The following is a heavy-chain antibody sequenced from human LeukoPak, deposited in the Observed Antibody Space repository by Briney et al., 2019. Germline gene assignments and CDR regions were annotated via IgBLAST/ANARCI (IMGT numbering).Heavy chain of an antibody. V-gene: IGHV4-59*11. Sequence: PSETLSLTCSVSGGSTSNRYWSWIRQPPGKGLEWIGYIFYSGSTNYNPSLKSRVTISVDMSENQFSLKLTSVTAADTAVYYCARHDFWSGLDYWGQGTLVTVSS. CDR1: GGSTSNRY. J-gene: IGHJ4*02. D-gene: IGHD3-3*01. CDR3: ARHDFWSGLDY. CDR2: IFYSGST.